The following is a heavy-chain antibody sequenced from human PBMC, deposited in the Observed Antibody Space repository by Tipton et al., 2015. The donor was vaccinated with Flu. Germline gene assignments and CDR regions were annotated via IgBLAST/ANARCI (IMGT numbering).Heavy chain of an antibody. D-gene: IGHD4-11*01. J-gene: IGHJ6*02. CDR2: IYYTGST. V-gene: IGHV4-39*01. CDR3: ARRDYSHSAYGMDV. Sequence: TLSLTCSVSGGSISTSSYFWGCIRQPPGKGLEWIGSIYYTGSTYYNPSLRSRVTISLDTAKNQFSLKLSSVTAADTAVYYCARRDYSHSAYGMDVWGQGTTVTVPS. CDR1: GGSISTSSYF.